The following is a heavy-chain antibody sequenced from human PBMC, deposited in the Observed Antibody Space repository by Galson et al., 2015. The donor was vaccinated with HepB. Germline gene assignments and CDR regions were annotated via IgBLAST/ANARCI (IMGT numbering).Heavy chain of an antibody. CDR3: ARGPGGIAARRYYFDY. Sequence: SVKVSCKASGYTFTSYAMHWVRQAPGQRLEWMGWINAGNGNTKYSQKFQGRVTITRDTSASTAYMELSSLRSEDTAVYYCARGPGGIAARRYYFDYWGQGTLVTVSS. CDR1: GYTFTSYA. D-gene: IGHD6-6*01. J-gene: IGHJ4*02. V-gene: IGHV1-3*01. CDR2: INAGNGNT.